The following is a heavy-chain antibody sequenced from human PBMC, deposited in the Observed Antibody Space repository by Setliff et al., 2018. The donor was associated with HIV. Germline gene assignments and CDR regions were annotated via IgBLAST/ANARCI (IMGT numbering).Heavy chain of an antibody. CDR3: ARDRHSSGLGSYGP. CDR1: GDSISSGDYC. J-gene: IGHJ5*02. V-gene: IGHV4-61*02. Sequence: KTSETLSLTCTVSGDSISSGDYCWNWIRQPAGKGLEWIGRICSSANTDYNPSLKSRVTISLYTSDNQFSLRLTSVTAADTAVYYCARDRHSSGLGSYGPWGPGTLVTVSS. CDR2: ICSSANT. D-gene: IGHD3-10*01.